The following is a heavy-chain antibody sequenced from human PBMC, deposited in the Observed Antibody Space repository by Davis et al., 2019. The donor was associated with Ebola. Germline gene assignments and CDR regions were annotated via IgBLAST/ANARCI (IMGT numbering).Heavy chain of an antibody. CDR3: ARAGTFDP. J-gene: IGHJ5*02. CDR2: VHGGNGNT. Sequence: ASVKVSCKASGFTLTNYAIHWVRQAPGQRLEWMGWVHGGNGNTKYSQRFQGRVTITTDTSASTVYLDLTSLRSDDTAVYYCARAGTFDPWGQGTLVTVSS. V-gene: IGHV1-3*01. CDR1: GFTLTNYA.